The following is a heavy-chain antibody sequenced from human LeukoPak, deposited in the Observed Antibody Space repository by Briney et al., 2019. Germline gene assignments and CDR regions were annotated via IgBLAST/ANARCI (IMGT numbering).Heavy chain of an antibody. Sequence: PGGSLRLSCAASVFTFSSYWMSWVRQAPGKGLEWVANIKQDGSEKYYVDSVKGRFTISRDNAKNSLYLQMNSLRAEDTAVYYCARGDYGDAQSVDWGQGTLVTVSS. CDR2: IKQDGSEK. CDR1: VFTFSSYW. CDR3: ARGDYGDAQSVD. J-gene: IGHJ4*02. V-gene: IGHV3-7*01. D-gene: IGHD4-17*01.